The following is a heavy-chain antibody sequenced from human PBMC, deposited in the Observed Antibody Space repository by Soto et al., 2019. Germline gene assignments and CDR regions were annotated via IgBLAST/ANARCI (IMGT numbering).Heavy chain of an antibody. V-gene: IGHV3-48*01. CDR1: GFTFSAYN. CDR2: VSSSRSFM. J-gene: IGHJ4*02. Sequence: EVQLVESGGGLVQPGGSLRLSCTASGFTFSAYNMNWVRQAPGKGLEWVSYVSSSRSFMYYADSVKGRFTVSRDDAKNSLFLQMNSLRAEDTAVYYCASGIVNSWYVTYFDCWGRGTLVTVSS. D-gene: IGHD6-13*01. CDR3: ASGIVNSWYVTYFDC.